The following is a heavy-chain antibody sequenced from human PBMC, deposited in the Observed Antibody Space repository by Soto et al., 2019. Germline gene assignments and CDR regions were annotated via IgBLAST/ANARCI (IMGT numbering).Heavy chain of an antibody. CDR2: ITGSGGNT. V-gene: IGHV3-23*01. CDR1: GVTSSNSG. CDR3: ARNSEAV. D-gene: IGHD6-13*01. Sequence: GGSMRLSCVVSGVTSSNSGMSWVRQAPGKGLEWVSAITGSGGNTYYADSVKGRFTISGDNSKNTLYLQMNSLRAEDTAIYYCARNSEAVWGQGTLVTVSS. J-gene: IGHJ4*02.